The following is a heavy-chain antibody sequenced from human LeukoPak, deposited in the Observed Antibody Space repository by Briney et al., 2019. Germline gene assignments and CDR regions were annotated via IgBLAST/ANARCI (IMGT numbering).Heavy chain of an antibody. J-gene: IGHJ3*02. Sequence: PGGSLRLSCAASGFTFSAYNMNWVRQAPGKGLEWVSSIHITSDWVYYADSVKGRFTVSRDNGKNSLLLQMNSLRAEDTALYYCARGYSRAAFDIWGQGTVVAVSS. D-gene: IGHD2-15*01. V-gene: IGHV3-21*01. CDR2: IHITSDWV. CDR3: ARGYSRAAFDI. CDR1: GFTFSAYN.